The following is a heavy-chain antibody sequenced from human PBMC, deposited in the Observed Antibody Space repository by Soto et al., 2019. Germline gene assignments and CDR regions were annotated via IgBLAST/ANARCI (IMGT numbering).Heavy chain of an antibody. D-gene: IGHD4-17*01. J-gene: IGHJ1*01. CDR3: ASGDDYGDYAGYLQH. CDR1: GGTFSSYA. CDR2: IIPIFGTA. Sequence: QVQLVQSGAEVKKPGSSVKVSCKASGGTFSSYAISWVRQAPGQGLEWMGGIIPIFGTANYAQQFQGIVTITADESTSKAYKELSRLRSEDTAVYYCASGDDYGDYAGYLQHWGQGTLVTVSS. V-gene: IGHV1-69*12.